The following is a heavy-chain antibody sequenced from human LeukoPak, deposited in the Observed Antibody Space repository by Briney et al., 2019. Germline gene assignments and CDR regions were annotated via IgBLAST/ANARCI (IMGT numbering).Heavy chain of an antibody. CDR1: GFTFSSYW. V-gene: IGHV3-74*01. CDR3: ARFLSGLYYFDY. CDR2: INSDGSST. J-gene: IGHJ4*02. D-gene: IGHD3-3*01. Sequence: PGGSLRLSCAASGFTFSSYWMHWVRQAPGKGLVWVSRINSDGSSTSYADSVKGRFTISRGNAKNTLYLQMNSLRAEDTAVYYCARFLSGLYYFDYWGQGTLVTVSS.